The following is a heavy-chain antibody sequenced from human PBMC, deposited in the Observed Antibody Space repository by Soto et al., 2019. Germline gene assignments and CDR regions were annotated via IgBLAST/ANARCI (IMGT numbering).Heavy chain of an antibody. CDR1: GFTFSTYP. Sequence: QVQLVESGGGVVQPGRSLRLSCAASGFTFSTYPMHWVRQAPGKGLEWVALISYDGTEKYYADSVKGRFTISRDNSKNTLYLQMNSLRVEDTAVYYCARDGAVGDNDVYFQYWGQGTLVTGSS. D-gene: IGHD6-19*01. V-gene: IGHV3-30-3*01. CDR3: ARDGAVGDNDVYFQY. CDR2: ISYDGTEK. J-gene: IGHJ1*01.